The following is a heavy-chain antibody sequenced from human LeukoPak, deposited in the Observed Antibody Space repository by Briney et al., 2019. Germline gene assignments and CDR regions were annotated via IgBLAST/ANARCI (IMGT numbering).Heavy chain of an antibody. J-gene: IGHJ4*02. CDR1: GVSISSSSYF. Sequence: SETLSLTCTVSGVSISSSSYFWGWVRQPPGKGLEWIGSLSYRGSTYYNPSLKSRVTISVDTSKNQFSLMLSSVTAADTAVYYCARQARPSVTKDFDYWGQGTLVTVSS. V-gene: IGHV4-39*01. CDR3: ARQARPSVTKDFDY. D-gene: IGHD4-17*01. CDR2: LSYRGST.